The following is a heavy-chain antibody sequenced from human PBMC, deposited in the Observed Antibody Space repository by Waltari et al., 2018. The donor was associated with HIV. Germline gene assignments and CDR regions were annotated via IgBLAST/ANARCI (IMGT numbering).Heavy chain of an antibody. Sequence: VQLVETGRGLSQPGRSMWLACAPSEFDTSSNYMYWVLQDTGKGLEWVSVIYSGGSTKYVDSVKSRFTISRVNSKNTLYLQMLSLRAEDTAVYYCARITYGSGSDLDYYGMDVWGQGTRVTVSS. CDR3: ARITYGSGSDLDYYGMDV. V-gene: IGHV3-53*02. D-gene: IGHD3-10*01. CDR2: IYSGGST. CDR1: EFDTSSNY. J-gene: IGHJ6*02.